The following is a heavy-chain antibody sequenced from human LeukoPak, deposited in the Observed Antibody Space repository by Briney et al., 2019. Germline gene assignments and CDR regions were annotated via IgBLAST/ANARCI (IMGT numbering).Heavy chain of an antibody. J-gene: IGHJ4*02. CDR3: ATADVAVAGTPDY. CDR2: ISGSDTGT. CDR1: GFIFSDYS. V-gene: IGHV3-23*01. Sequence: GSLRLSCVVSGFIFSDYSMGWVRQAPGKGLELVSAISGSDTGTYYADPVKGRFTISRDNSKNTLYVQMSSLRADDTAVYYCATADVAVAGTPDYWGQGTLVTVSS. D-gene: IGHD6-19*01.